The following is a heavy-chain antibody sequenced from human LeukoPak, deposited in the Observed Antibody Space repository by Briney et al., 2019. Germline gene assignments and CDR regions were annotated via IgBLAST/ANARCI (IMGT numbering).Heavy chain of an antibody. Sequence: GGSLRLSCAASGFTFSSYAKYWVRQAPGEGLEWVSAIGGSGGSTYYADSVKGRFTISRDNSKNTLYLQMNSLRAEDTAVYYCAKAGIGGSSLYYFDYWGQGTLVTVSS. CDR3: AKAGIGGSSLYYFDY. CDR1: GFTFSSYA. D-gene: IGHD6-6*01. V-gene: IGHV3-23*01. J-gene: IGHJ4*02. CDR2: IGGSGGST.